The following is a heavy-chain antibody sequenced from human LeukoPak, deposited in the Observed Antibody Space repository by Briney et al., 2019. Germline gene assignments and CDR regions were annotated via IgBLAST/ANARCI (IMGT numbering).Heavy chain of an antibody. CDR1: GGSISSYY. Sequence: SETLSLTCTVSGGSISSYYWSWIRQPPGKGLEWIGYIYYSGSTNYNPSLKSRVTISVDTSKNQFSLKLSSVTAADTAVYYCARHFGIVLMVYATPDYFDYWGQGTLVTVSS. D-gene: IGHD2-8*01. V-gene: IGHV4-59*08. J-gene: IGHJ4*02. CDR3: ARHFGIVLMVYATPDYFDY. CDR2: IYYSGST.